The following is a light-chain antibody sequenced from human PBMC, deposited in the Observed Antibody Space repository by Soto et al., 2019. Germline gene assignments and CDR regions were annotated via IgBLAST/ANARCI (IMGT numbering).Light chain of an antibody. CDR2: EAA. Sequence: QSVLTQPASVSGSPGQSITISCTGTSSDIGSYNLVSWYQQHPGKVPRIIIYEAAKRPSGISNRFSGSKSGNTASLTISGLQAEDEADYYCCSYAGGRDVFGTGTKLTVL. CDR3: CSYAGGRDV. V-gene: IGLV2-23*01. J-gene: IGLJ1*01. CDR1: SSDIGSYNL.